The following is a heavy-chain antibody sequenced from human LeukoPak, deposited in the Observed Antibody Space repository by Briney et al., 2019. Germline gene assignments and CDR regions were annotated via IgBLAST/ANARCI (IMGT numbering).Heavy chain of an antibody. CDR2: ISSNGGST. Sequence: GGSLRLSCAASGLTFSSYGMHWVRQAPGKGLEYVSAISSNGGSTYYASSVKGRFTISRDNSKNTLYLQMGSLRAEDMAVYYCARSMDHCGGDCYHYYYYGMDVWGQGTTVTVSS. CDR1: GLTFSSYG. CDR3: ARSMDHCGGDCYHYYYYGMDV. V-gene: IGHV3-64*01. D-gene: IGHD2-21*02. J-gene: IGHJ6*02.